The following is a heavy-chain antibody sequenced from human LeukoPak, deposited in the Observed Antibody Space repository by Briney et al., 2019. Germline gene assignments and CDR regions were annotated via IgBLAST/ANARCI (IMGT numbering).Heavy chain of an antibody. D-gene: IGHD2-2*01. CDR3: ARVGYCSTTSCYPGGDYYYYYMDV. J-gene: IGHJ6*03. Sequence: SVKVSCKASGGTFSNYAFSWVRQAPGQGLEWMGGIIPIFGSANYAQKFQGRVTITTDESTTTAYMELSSLRSEDTAVYYCARVGYCSTTSCYPGGDYYYYYMDVWGKGTTVTVSS. CDR1: GGTFSNYA. V-gene: IGHV1-69*05. CDR2: IIPIFGSA.